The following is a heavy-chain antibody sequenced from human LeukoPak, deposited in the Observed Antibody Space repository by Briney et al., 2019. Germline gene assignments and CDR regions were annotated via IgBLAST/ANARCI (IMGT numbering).Heavy chain of an antibody. CDR1: GFTFSSYA. Sequence: GGSLRLSCAASGFTFSSYAMSWVRQAPGKGLEWGSAISGSGGSTYYADSVKGRFTISRDNSKNTLYLQMNSLRAEDTAVYYCAKDRGDGYIGTFDYWGQGTLVTVSS. D-gene: IGHD5-24*01. J-gene: IGHJ4*02. CDR3: AKDRGDGYIGTFDY. CDR2: ISGSGGST. V-gene: IGHV3-23*01.